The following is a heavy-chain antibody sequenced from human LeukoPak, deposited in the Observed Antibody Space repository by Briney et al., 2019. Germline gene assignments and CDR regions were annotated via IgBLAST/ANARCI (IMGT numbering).Heavy chain of an antibody. J-gene: IGHJ5*02. CDR1: GGSISSSSYY. Sequence: SETLSLTCTVSGGSISSSSYYWGWIRQPPGKGLEWIGSIYYSGSTYYNPSLKSRVTISVDTSKNQFSLKLSSVTAADTAVYYCARSIKPTTVTTVKGWFDPWGQGTLVTVSS. CDR2: IYYSGST. V-gene: IGHV4-39*07. CDR3: ARSIKPTTVTTVKGWFDP. D-gene: IGHD4-17*01.